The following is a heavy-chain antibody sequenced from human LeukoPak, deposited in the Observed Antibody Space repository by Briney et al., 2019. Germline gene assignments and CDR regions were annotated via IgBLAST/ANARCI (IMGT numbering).Heavy chain of an antibody. J-gene: IGHJ6*02. CDR3: ARGYCTNGVCYLYYYYYYGMDV. CDR1: GYTFTSYD. Sequence: ASVTVSCKASGYTFTSYDINWVRQATGQGLEWMGWMNPNSGNTGYAQKFQGRVTMTRNTSISTAYMELSSLRSEDTAVYYCARGYCTNGVCYLYYYYYYGMDVWGQGTTVTVSS. V-gene: IGHV1-8*01. CDR2: MNPNSGNT. D-gene: IGHD2-8*01.